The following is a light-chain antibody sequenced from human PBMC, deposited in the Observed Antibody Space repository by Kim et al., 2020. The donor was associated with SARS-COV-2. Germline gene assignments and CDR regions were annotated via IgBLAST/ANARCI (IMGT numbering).Light chain of an antibody. Sequence: DIQMTQSPSSLSASVGDRVTITCPASQDISNYLHWYQQKPGKAPKLLIYDASNLETGVPSRFSGSGSGTDFTFTISSLQPEDIATYYCQQYDNLPLTFGGGTKVDIK. V-gene: IGKV1-33*01. J-gene: IGKJ4*02. CDR2: DAS. CDR1: QDISNY. CDR3: QQYDNLPLT.